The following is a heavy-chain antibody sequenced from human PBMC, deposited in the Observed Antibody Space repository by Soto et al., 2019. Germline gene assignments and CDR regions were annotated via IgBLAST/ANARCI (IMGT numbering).Heavy chain of an antibody. Sequence: VRSLRLPCAAAGCTFRSHSMSWVRQATGKGLEWVSSITSTSGNTYYADSVQGRFTISRDNAKNTVYLQMNSLRVEDSAVYYCAKGGTVTTVGRYMDVWVKGTTVTVSS. J-gene: IGHJ6*03. CDR1: GCTFRSHS. V-gene: IGHV3-21*04. CDR2: ITSTSGNT. CDR3: AKGGTVTTVGRYMDV. D-gene: IGHD1-7*01.